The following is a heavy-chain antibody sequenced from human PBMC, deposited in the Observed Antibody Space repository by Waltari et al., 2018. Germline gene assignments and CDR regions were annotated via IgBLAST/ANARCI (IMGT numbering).Heavy chain of an antibody. Sequence: EVQLLESGGGLVQPGGSLRLSCAASGFTFSSYDMHWVRQATGKGLEWVSAIGTAGDTYYPGSVKGRFTISRENAKNSLYLQMNSLRAGDTAVYYCARGSRSGTYEGGVDYWGQGTLVTVSS. CDR1: GFTFSSYD. CDR3: ARGSRSGTYEGGVDY. D-gene: IGHD3-10*01. CDR2: IGTAGDT. J-gene: IGHJ4*02. V-gene: IGHV3-13*01.